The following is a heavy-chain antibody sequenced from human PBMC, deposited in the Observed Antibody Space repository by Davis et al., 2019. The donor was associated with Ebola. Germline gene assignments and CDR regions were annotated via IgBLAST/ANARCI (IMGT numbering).Heavy chain of an antibody. Sequence: GESLKISCAASGFTFSDYYMSWIRQAPGKGLEWVSYISSSSSYTNYADSVKGRFTISRDNAKNSLYLQMNSLRAEDTAVYYCARGGGYFDYWGQGTLVTVSS. V-gene: IGHV3-11*06. D-gene: IGHD3-16*01. CDR3: ARGGGYFDY. CDR1: GFTFSDYY. CDR2: ISSSSSYT. J-gene: IGHJ4*02.